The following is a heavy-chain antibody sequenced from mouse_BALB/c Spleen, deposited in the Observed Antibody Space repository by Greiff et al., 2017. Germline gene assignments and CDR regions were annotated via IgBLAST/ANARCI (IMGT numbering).Heavy chain of an antibody. CDR3: ARLNWDDIDY. Sequence: QVQLQQSGAELVRPGVSVKISCKGSGYTFTDYAMHWVKQSHAKSLEWIGVISTYYGDASYNQKFKGKATMTVDKSSSTAYMELARLTSEDSAIYYCARLNWDDIDYWGQGTTLTVSS. J-gene: IGHJ2*01. CDR2: ISTYYGDA. D-gene: IGHD4-1*01. CDR1: GYTFTDYA. V-gene: IGHV1S137*01.